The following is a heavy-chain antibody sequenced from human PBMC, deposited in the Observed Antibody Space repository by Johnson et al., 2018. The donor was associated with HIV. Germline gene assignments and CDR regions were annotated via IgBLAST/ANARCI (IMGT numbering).Heavy chain of an antibody. CDR2: ISSSGSTI. Sequence: PGGSLRLSCAASGFTFSDYYMSWIRQAPGKGLEWVSYISSSGSTIYYADSVQGRFTISRDNAKHSLYLQMNSLRAEDTAVYYCARGDGATGYHDAFDIWGQGTMVTVSS. V-gene: IGHV3-11*04. J-gene: IGHJ3*02. CDR3: ARGDGATGYHDAFDI. D-gene: IGHD1-26*01. CDR1: GFTFSDYY.